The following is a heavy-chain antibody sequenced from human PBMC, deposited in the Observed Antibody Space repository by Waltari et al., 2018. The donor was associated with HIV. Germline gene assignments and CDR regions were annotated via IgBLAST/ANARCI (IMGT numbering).Heavy chain of an antibody. CDR2: IWYDGNNK. CDR1: GFTFSSYD. D-gene: IGHD6-13*01. CDR3: ARDMQAAASTRDY. V-gene: IGHV3-33*01. J-gene: IGHJ4*02. Sequence: QVQLVESGGGVVQPGRSLRLSCAASGFTFSSYDMHWVRQAQGKGLEWVALIWYDGNNKYYADSVKGRFTISRDNSKNTLYLQMNSLRAEDTAVYYCARDMQAAASTRDYWGQGTLVTVSS.